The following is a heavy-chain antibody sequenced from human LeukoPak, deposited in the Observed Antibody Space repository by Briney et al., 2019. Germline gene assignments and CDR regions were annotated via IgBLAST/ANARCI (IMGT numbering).Heavy chain of an antibody. J-gene: IGHJ5*02. Sequence: ASVKVSCKASGYTFTSYGISWVRQAPGQGLEWMGWISAYNGNTNYAQKLQGRVTMTTDTSTSTAYMELRSLRSDDTAVYYCARAGRYYYDSSGYNWFDPWGQGTLVTVSS. CDR1: GYTFTSYG. CDR3: ARAGRYYYDSSGYNWFDP. V-gene: IGHV1-18*01. D-gene: IGHD3-22*01. CDR2: ISAYNGNT.